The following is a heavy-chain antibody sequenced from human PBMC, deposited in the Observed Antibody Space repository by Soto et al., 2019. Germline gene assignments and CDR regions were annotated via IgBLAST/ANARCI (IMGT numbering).Heavy chain of an antibody. CDR2: INAGNGNT. CDR1: GYTFTSYA. V-gene: IGHV1-3*01. J-gene: IGHJ6*02. Sequence: QVQLVQSGAEVKKPGASVKVSCKASGYTFTSYAMHWVRQAPGQRLEWMGWINAGNGNTKYSQKFQGRVNITRDTSASTAYMELSSLRSEDTAVYYCARDGYCSSTSCYTGWYYYGMDVWGQGTTVTVSS. D-gene: IGHD2-2*02. CDR3: ARDGYCSSTSCYTGWYYYGMDV.